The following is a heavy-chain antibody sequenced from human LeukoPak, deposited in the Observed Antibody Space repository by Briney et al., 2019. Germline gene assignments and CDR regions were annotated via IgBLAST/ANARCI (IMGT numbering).Heavy chain of an antibody. J-gene: IGHJ4*02. CDR3: ARGRQWLANEFDY. V-gene: IGHV4-59*11. Sequence: SETLSLTCTVSGGSISSHYWSWIRQPPGKGLEWIGYIYYSGSTNYNPSLKSRVTISVDTSKNQFSLRLSSVTAADTAVYYCARGRQWLANEFDYWGQGTLVTISS. D-gene: IGHD6-19*01. CDR2: IYYSGST. CDR1: GGSISSHY.